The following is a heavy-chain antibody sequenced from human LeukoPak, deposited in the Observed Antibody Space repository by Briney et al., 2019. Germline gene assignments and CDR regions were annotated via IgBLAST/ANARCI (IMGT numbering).Heavy chain of an antibody. CDR2: IYPDDSDT. CDR1: GYSFRSFW. D-gene: IGHD3-9*01. CDR3: ARRGNFDSSGYGMDV. V-gene: IGHV5-51*01. J-gene: IGHJ6*02. Sequence: GESLKISCTGSGYSFRSFWVGWVRQMPGKGLEWIGIIYPDDSDTTYSPSFQGQVTISAVKSISTAYLQWSSLKASDTAMYYCARRGNFDSSGYGMDVWGQGTTVTVSS.